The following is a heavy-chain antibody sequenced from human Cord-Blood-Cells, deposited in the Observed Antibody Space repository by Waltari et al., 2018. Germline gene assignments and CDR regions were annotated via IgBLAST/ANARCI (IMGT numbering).Heavy chain of an antibody. Sequence: EVQLVESGGGLIQPGGSLRLSCAASGFTVSSNYMSWVRQAPGKGRGWVSVIYSGGSTYYADSVKGRFTISRDNSKNTLYLQMNSLRAEDTAVYYCARVDGDYTFDYWGQGTLVTVSS. CDR3: ARVDGDYTFDY. V-gene: IGHV3-53*01. CDR1: GFTVSSNY. D-gene: IGHD4-17*01. CDR2: IYSGGST. J-gene: IGHJ4*02.